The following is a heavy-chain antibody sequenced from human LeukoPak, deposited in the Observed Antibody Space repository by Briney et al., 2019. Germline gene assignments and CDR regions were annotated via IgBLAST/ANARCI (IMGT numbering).Heavy chain of an antibody. CDR2: IGVTGDT. D-gene: IGHD2-15*01. J-gene: IGHJ2*01. V-gene: IGHV3-13*01. CDR3: TKEFCGSRAACAGGSYYDF. CDR1: GFTFSKDD. Sequence: GGSLRLSCAASGFTFSKDDFHCVRHAPGKGLEWVAAIGVTGDTNYANSVKGRFPISREDAANPFYLQMRSLGAGDTALYYCTKEFCGSRAACAGGSYYDFWGRGALVTVSS.